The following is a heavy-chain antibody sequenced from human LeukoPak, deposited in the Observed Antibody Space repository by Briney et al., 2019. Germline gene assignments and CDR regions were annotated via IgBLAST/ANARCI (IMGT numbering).Heavy chain of an antibody. D-gene: IGHD2-2*03. CDR1: GGSIGSSSYF. CDR2: IYYSGST. Sequence: SETLSLTCTVSGGSIGSSSYFWGWIRQPPGKGLEWIGYIYYSGSTNYNPSLKSRVTISVDTSKNQFSLKLSSVTAADTAVYYCARVHGYCSSTSCSLYWYFDLWGRGTLVTVSS. CDR3: ARVHGYCSSTSCSLYWYFDL. J-gene: IGHJ2*01. V-gene: IGHV4-61*05.